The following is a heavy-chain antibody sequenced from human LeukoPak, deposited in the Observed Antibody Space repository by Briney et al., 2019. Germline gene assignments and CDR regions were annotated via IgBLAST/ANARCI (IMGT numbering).Heavy chain of an antibody. D-gene: IGHD3-22*01. CDR2: IWYDGSNK. CDR3: ARESYDSSGYSKYYFDY. CDR1: GFTFSSYG. V-gene: IGHV3-33*01. Sequence: SGGSLRLSCAASGFTFSSYGMHWVRQAPGKGLEWVAVIWYDGSNKYYADSVKGRFTISRDNSKNTLCLQMNSLRAEDTAVYYCARESYDSSGYSKYYFDYWGQGTLVTVSS. J-gene: IGHJ4*02.